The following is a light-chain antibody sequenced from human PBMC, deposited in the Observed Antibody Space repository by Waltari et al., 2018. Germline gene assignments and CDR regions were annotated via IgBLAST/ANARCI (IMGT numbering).Light chain of an antibody. CDR2: KAS. V-gene: IGKV1-5*03. J-gene: IGKJ3*01. Sequence: DIQMTQSPSTLSASVGDRVTITCRASQSIGSWLAWYQQKPGKAPKLLIYKASTLLSGVPSRFSGSGSGTEFTLNISSLQPDDFATYYYQQYNSYSVTFGPGTKVDIK. CDR3: QQYNSYSVT. CDR1: QSIGSW.